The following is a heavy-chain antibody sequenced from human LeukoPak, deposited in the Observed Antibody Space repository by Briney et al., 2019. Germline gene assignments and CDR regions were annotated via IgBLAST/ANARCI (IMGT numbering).Heavy chain of an antibody. J-gene: IGHJ4*02. V-gene: IGHV3-9*03. Sequence: PGGSLRLSCAASGFTFDDYAMHWVRQVPGKGVEWVSGISWNSGNIDYADSVKGRFTISRDNVKNSLYLQMNSLRPEDMGLYYCTKDTNPYSSSPGNFDYWGQGTLVTVSS. D-gene: IGHD6-6*01. CDR1: GFTFDDYA. CDR2: ISWNSGNI. CDR3: TKDTNPYSSSPGNFDY.